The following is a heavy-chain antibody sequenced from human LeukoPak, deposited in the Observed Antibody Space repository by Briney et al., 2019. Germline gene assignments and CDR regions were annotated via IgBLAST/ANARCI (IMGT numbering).Heavy chain of an antibody. Sequence: SETLSLTCTVSGGSISSYYWSWIRQPAGKGLEWIGRIYTSGSTNYNPSLKSRVTMSVDTSKNQFSLKLSSVTAADTAVYYCARQGSGELLYYYYYMDVWGKGTTVTISS. J-gene: IGHJ6*03. V-gene: IGHV4-4*07. CDR2: IYTSGST. CDR1: GGSISSYY. CDR3: ARQGSGELLYYYYYMDV. D-gene: IGHD3-10*01.